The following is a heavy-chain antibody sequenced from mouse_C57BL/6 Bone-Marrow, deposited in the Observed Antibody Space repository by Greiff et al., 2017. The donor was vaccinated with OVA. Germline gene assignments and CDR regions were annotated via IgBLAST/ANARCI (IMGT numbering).Heavy chain of an antibody. D-gene: IGHD2-3*01. J-gene: IGHJ4*01. CDR2: IYPGDGDT. V-gene: IGHV1-82*01. CDR1: GYAFSSSW. Sequence: QVQLQQSGPELVKPGASVKISCKASGYAFSSSWMNWVKQRPGKGLEWIGRIYPGDGDTNYNGKFKGKATLTADKSSSTAYMQRSSLTSEDSAVYCCADDGYYDYAMDYWGQGTSVTVSS. CDR3: ADDGYYDYAMDY.